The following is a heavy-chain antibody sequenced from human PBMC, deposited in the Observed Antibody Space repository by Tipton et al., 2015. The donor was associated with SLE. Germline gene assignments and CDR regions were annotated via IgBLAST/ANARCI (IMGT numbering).Heavy chain of an antibody. V-gene: IGHV4-34*01. Sequence: TLSLTCAVYGGSFSGYYWSWIRQPPGKGLEWIGEINHSGSTNYNPSLKSRVTISVDTSKNQFSLKLSSVTAADTAVYHCASELVPAAYIWGQGTMVTVSS. D-gene: IGHD2-2*01. CDR1: GGSFSGYY. CDR2: INHSGST. J-gene: IGHJ3*02. CDR3: ASELVPAAYI.